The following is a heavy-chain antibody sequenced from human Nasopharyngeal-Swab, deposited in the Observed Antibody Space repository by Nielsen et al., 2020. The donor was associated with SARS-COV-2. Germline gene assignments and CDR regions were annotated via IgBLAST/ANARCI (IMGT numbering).Heavy chain of an antibody. V-gene: IGHV1-3*01. D-gene: IGHD3-3*01. CDR3: ARNFGVVSSTSPPDAFDI. Sequence: WVRQAPGQRLEWMGWINAGNGNTKYSQKFQGRVTITRDTSASTAYMELSSLRSEDTAAYYCARNFGVVSSTSPPDAFDIWGQGTMVTVSS. CDR2: INAGNGNT. J-gene: IGHJ3*02.